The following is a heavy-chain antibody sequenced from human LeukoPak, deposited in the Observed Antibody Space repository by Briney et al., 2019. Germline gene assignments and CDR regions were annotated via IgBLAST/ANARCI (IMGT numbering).Heavy chain of an antibody. D-gene: IGHD2-2*02. CDR3: AKGNCSSTSCYRNWFDP. CDR2: ISGSGGST. V-gene: IGHV3-23*01. Sequence: HTGGSLRLSCAASGFTFSNHAMNWVRQAPGRGLEWVSGISGSGGSTYYADSVKGRFTISRDNSKNTLFLQMNSLRAEDTAVYYCAKGNCSSTSCYRNWFDPWGQGTLVTVSS. CDR1: GFTFSNHA. J-gene: IGHJ5*02.